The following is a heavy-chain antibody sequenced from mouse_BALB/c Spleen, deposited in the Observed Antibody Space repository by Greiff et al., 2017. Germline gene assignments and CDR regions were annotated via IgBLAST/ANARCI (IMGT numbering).Heavy chain of an antibody. CDR1: GYSFTSYY. V-gene: IGHV1-28*01. Sequence: VQLQQSGPELMKPGASVKISCKASGYSFTSYYMHWVKQSHGKSLEWIGYIDPFNGGTSYNQKFKGKATLTVDKSSSTAYMHLSSLTSEDSAVYYCARFLPMDYWGQGTSVTVSS. CDR2: IDPFNGGT. J-gene: IGHJ4*01. D-gene: IGHD2-10*01. CDR3: ARFLPMDY.